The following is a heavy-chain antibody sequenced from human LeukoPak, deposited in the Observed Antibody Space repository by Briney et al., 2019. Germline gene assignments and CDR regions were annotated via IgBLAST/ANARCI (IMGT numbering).Heavy chain of an antibody. CDR2: MNEDGSEK. CDR1: EFTFSSYA. D-gene: IGHD3-16*01. CDR3: ATYSHWVAGDV. V-gene: IGHV3-7*01. Sequence: GGSLRLSCAASEFTFSSYAMSWVRQAPGKGLEWVANMNEDGSEKDYVDSVKGRFTISRDNARKSLYLQISSLRAEDTAVYYCATYSHWVAGDVWGQGTTVTVSS. J-gene: IGHJ6*02.